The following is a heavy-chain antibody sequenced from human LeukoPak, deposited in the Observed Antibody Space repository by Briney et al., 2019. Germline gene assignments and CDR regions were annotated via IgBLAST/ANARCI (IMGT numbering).Heavy chain of an antibody. CDR1: WYTASSNY. CDR3: ASASTVAGPFGY. Sequence: GALRLCCAASWYTASSNYMCWVRQAPGKGLEWVSVIYSGGSTYYADSVKGRFTISRDNSKNTLYLQMNSLRAEDTAVYYCASASTVAGPFGYWGPGTLVTVSS. D-gene: IGHD6-19*01. V-gene: IGHV3-53*01. CDR2: IYSGGST. J-gene: IGHJ4*02.